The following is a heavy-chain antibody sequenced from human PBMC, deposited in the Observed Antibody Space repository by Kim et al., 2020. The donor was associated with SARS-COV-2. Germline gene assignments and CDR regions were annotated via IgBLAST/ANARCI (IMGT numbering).Heavy chain of an antibody. V-gene: IGHV3-21*01. D-gene: IGHD3-9*01. CDR3: ARVAILTYYYYYGMDV. J-gene: IGHJ6*02. CDR1: GFTFSSYS. Sequence: GGSLRLSCAASGFTFSSYSMNWVRQAPGKGLEWVSSISSSSSYIYYADSVKGRFTISRDNAKNSLYLQMNSLRAEDTAVYYCARVAILTYYYYYGMDVWGQGTTVTVSS. CDR2: ISSSSSYI.